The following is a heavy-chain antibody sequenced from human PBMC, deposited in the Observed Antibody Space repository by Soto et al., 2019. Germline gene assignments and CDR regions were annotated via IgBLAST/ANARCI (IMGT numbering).Heavy chain of an antibody. CDR1: GGTFNRNT. CDR2: IIPIFGTA. CDR3: ARQFDYDSSGYYYAY. J-gene: IGHJ4*02. D-gene: IGHD3-22*01. V-gene: IGHV1-69*01. Sequence: QVQLVQSGAEVKKPGSSVKVSCKASGGTFNRNTISWVRQAPGQGLEWMGGIIPIFGTANYAQKFQGRVRITADESTNTAYMELSRLRSEDTAVYYCARQFDYDSSGYYYAYWGQGTLVTVSS.